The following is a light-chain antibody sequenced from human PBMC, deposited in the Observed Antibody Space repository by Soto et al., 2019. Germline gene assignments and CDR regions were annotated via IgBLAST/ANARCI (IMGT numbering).Light chain of an antibody. V-gene: IGKV1-33*01. CDR3: QQYVHKIT. J-gene: IGKJ4*01. CDR1: QGISNH. Sequence: DIQMTQSPSSLSASVGDRVTITCQASQGISNHLHWYQQKSGKAPKLLIYDASNLETGVPSRFSGSGSGADFTFTISSLQPDDIATYYCQQYVHKITFGGGTKVEIK. CDR2: DAS.